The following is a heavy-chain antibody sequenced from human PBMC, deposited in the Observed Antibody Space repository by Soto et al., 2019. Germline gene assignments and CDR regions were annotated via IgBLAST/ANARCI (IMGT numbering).Heavy chain of an antibody. D-gene: IGHD3-22*01. Sequence: SETLSLTXTVSGGSISGHYWSWIRQPPGKGLEWIGYRYYSGSSSYNPSLKSRVTISVDTSKNQFSLELSSVTAADTAVYYCARGLYYYDGSGYSKSFDYWGQGTLVTVSS. CDR2: RYYSGSS. CDR1: GGSISGHY. CDR3: ARGLYYYDGSGYSKSFDY. V-gene: IGHV4-59*11. J-gene: IGHJ4*02.